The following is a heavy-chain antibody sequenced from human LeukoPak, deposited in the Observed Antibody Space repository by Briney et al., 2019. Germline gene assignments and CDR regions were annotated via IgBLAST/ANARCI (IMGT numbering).Heavy chain of an antibody. CDR1: GYTFTSYY. D-gene: IGHD3-22*01. J-gene: IGHJ6*02. CDR3: ASCGRRPTSDDSSGYTSSYRMDV. CDR2: INPSGGST. Sequence: ASVKVSCEASGYTFTSYYMHWVRQAPGQGLEWMGIINPSGGSTSYAQKFQGGVTMTRDTSTSTVYMELSSLRSEDTAVYYCASCGRRPTSDDSSGYTSSYRMDVWGQGPTVTVPS. V-gene: IGHV1-46*01.